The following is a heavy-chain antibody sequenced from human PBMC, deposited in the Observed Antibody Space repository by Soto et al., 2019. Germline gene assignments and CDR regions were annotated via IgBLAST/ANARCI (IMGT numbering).Heavy chain of an antibody. J-gene: IGHJ5*02. CDR2: ISGSGATT. D-gene: IGHD4-4*01. V-gene: IGHV3-23*01. CDR1: GFTFSSYG. Sequence: GGSLRLSCAASGFTFSSYGMSWVRQAPGGGLQWVSSISGSGATTYYGNSVKGRFTVSRDNSKNTVSLQMNSLRAEDSALYYCASGMTTVTPEWFDPWGQGTLVTVSS. CDR3: ASGMTTVTPEWFDP.